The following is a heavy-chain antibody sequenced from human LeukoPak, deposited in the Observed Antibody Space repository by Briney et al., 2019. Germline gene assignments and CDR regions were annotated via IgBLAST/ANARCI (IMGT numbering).Heavy chain of an antibody. CDR2: IRSKANSYAT. J-gene: IGHJ4*02. CDR1: GFTFSGSA. CDR3: TRGYYYDSSGYPKDY. D-gene: IGHD3-22*01. V-gene: IGHV3-73*01. Sequence: GGSLRLSCAASGFTFSGSAMHWVRQASGKGREWVGRIRSKANSYATAYAASVKGRFTISRDDSKNTAYLQMNSLKTEDTAVYYCTRGYYYDSSGYPKDYWGQGTLVTVSS.